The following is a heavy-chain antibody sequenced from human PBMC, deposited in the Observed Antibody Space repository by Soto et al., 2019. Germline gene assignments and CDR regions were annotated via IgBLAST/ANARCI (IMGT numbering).Heavy chain of an antibody. V-gene: IGHV1-18*01. D-gene: IGHD6-13*01. CDR1: GYTFTSYG. J-gene: IGHJ6*02. CDR3: ARIMYSSSWYYYYYYGLDV. Sequence: QVQLVQSGAEVRKPGASVKVSCKASGYTFTSYGISWVRQAPGQGLEWMGWISSYNGNTNYAQKLQGTFTMTTDTTAGTAHMELRSLRSDDTAVYYCARIMYSSSWYYYYYYGLDVWGQGTTVTDSS. CDR2: ISSYNGNT.